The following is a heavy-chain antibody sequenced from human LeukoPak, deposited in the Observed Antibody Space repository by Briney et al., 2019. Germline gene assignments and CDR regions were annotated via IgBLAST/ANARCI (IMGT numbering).Heavy chain of an antibody. CDR2: IYSDGTT. CDR3: ARGRSPGAFDI. CDR1: VFTVSSCY. Sequence: GGCLRLSCAASVFTVSSCYMTWVRQAPGKGLEGVSVIYSDGTTYYADSVKSRFTIPRDNSKSTLYLQMNTLRAEDTAVYYCARGRSPGAFDIWGQGTMVTVSS. J-gene: IGHJ3*02. V-gene: IGHV3-66*01.